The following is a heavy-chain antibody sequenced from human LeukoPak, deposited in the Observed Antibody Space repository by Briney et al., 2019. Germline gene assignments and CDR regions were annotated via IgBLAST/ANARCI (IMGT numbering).Heavy chain of an antibody. Sequence: GSLRLSCAASGFTFSSYAMHWVRQAPGKGLEWVAVISYDGSNKYYADSVKGRFTISRDNPKNTLYLQMNSLRAEDTAVYYCASLMLGYCSGGSCYSDAFDIWGQGTMVTLSS. CDR1: GFTFSSYA. CDR2: ISYDGSNK. J-gene: IGHJ3*02. CDR3: ASLMLGYCSGGSCYSDAFDI. V-gene: IGHV3-30*04. D-gene: IGHD2-15*01.